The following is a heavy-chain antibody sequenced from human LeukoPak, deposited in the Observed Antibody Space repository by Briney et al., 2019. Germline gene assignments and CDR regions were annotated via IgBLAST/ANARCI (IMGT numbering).Heavy chain of an antibody. J-gene: IGHJ4*02. D-gene: IGHD6-13*01. CDR1: AFTFSSYS. CDR3: ARVHGSSWHHYFDY. Sequence: PGGSLRLSCAASAFTFSSYSMNWVRQAPGKGLEWVSSISSSSSFIYYADSVKGRFTISRDNARNSLYLQMNSLRAEDMAVYYCARVHGSSWHHYFDYWGQGTLVTVSS. CDR2: ISSSSSFI. V-gene: IGHV3-21*01.